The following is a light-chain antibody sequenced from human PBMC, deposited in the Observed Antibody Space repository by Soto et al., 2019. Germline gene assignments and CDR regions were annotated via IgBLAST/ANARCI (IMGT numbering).Light chain of an antibody. CDR2: DST. CDR1: PFLSFY. CDR3: HQRKQ. Sequence: IVMTQSPATLSVSPGEGVTISXRASPFLSFYLAWYQQIPGXXPGLXIYDSTNRATGIPARFSASRSGTDFTLPISSVEPEDFAMYYWHQRKQFGQGTRLEIK. J-gene: IGKJ5*01. V-gene: IGKV3-11*01.